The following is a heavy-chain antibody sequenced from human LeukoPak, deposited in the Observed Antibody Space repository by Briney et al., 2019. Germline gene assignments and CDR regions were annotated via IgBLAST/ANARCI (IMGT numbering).Heavy chain of an antibody. CDR3: ARYYDSSVGYFQH. D-gene: IGHD3-22*01. CDR2: IYDSGST. J-gene: IGHJ1*01. Sequence: SETLSLTCAVSGYSISSSFYWGWIRQPSGKGLEWFGIIYDSGSTYYNPSLRSRITISVDTSKNQFSLNLSSVTAADTAVYYCARYYDSSVGYFQHWGQGTLVTVSS. V-gene: IGHV4-38-2*01. CDR1: GYSISSSFY.